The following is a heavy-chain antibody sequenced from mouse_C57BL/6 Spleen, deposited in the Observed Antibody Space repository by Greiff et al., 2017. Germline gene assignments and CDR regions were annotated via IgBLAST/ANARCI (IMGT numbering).Heavy chain of an antibody. V-gene: IGHV5-17*01. Sequence: EVKLVESGGGLVKPGGSLKLSCAASGFTFSDYGMHWVRQAPEKGLEWVAYISSGSSTIYYADTVKGRCTISRDNAKNTLFLQMTSLRAEDTAMYYCARPGTGYFDYWGQGTTLTVSS. CDR3: ARPGTGYFDY. CDR2: ISSGSSTI. J-gene: IGHJ2*01. D-gene: IGHD4-1*01. CDR1: GFTFSDYG.